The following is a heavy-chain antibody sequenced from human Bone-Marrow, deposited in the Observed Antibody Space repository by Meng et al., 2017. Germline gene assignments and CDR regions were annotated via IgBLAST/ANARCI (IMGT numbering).Heavy chain of an antibody. V-gene: IGHV4-34*01. D-gene: IGHD3-22*01. CDR2: INHSGST. Sequence: QAQPQQWGAGLLKPSETLSLTCAVYGGSFSGYYWSWIRQPPGKGLEWIGEINHSGSTNYNPSLKSRVTISVDTSKNQFSLKLSSVTAADTAVYYCARDNTMIGSFDYWGQGTLVTVSS. CDR1: GGSFSGYY. J-gene: IGHJ4*02. CDR3: ARDNTMIGSFDY.